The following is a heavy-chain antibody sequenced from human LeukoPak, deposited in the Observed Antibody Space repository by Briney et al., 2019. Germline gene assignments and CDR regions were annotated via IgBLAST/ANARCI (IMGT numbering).Heavy chain of an antibody. CDR1: GFTFNNYW. V-gene: IGHV3-7*01. CDR2: IKQDGTEQ. CDR3: AKDLLSGWLGGNFDY. D-gene: IGHD6-19*01. Sequence: GGSLRLSCAASGFTFNNYWMSWVRQAPGKGLEWVANIKQDGTEQYYVDSVKGRFTISRDNAKNSLYLQMNSLRAEDTAEYYCAKDLLSGWLGGNFDYWGQGSLVAVSS. J-gene: IGHJ4*02.